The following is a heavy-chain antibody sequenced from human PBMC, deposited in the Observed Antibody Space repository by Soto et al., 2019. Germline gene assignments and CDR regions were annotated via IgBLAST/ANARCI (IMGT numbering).Heavy chain of an antibody. CDR2: MYHSGST. V-gene: IGHV4-30-2*01. CDR1: GGSISSGGYS. Sequence: PSETLSLTCAVSGGSISSGGYSWSWIRQPPGKGLEWIGYMYHSGSTYYNPSLKSRVTISIDRSKNQFSLKLSSVTAADTAVYYCARVPDYWGQGILVTVSSGKKPLASVKVSCKASGYTFTSCRTNYFDYWGQGTLVTVS. J-gene: IGHJ4*02. D-gene: IGHD2-2*01. CDR3: ARVPDYWGQGILVTVSSGKKPLASVKVSCKASGYTFTSCRTNYFDY.